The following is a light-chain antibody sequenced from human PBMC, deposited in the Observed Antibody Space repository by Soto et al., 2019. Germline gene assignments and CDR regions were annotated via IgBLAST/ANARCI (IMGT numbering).Light chain of an antibody. CDR3: AVWDDSLNAAV. J-gene: IGLJ7*01. CDR2: SND. V-gene: IGLV1-44*01. CDR1: SSNIGSNS. Sequence: QSALTQPPSASGTPRQTVTISCSGRSSNIGSNSVNWYQQYPETSPKLLIYSNDLRPSGVPDRFSGSKSGTSASLAISGLQSGDEADYYCAVWDDSLNAAVFGGGTQLTVL.